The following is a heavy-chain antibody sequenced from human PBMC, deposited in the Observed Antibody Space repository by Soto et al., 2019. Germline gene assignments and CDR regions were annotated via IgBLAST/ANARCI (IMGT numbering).Heavy chain of an antibody. CDR3: ANYFGPGLGRFDY. CDR1: GFTFSSYA. J-gene: IGHJ4*02. Sequence: GGSLRLSCAASGFTFSSYAMHWVRQAPGKGLKWVAVISYDGSNKYYADSVKGRFTVSRDNSKNTLYLQMNSLRSNDTAVYYCANYFGPGLGRFDYWGPGTLVTVSS. CDR2: ISYDGSNK. V-gene: IGHV3-30-3*01. D-gene: IGHD1-1*01.